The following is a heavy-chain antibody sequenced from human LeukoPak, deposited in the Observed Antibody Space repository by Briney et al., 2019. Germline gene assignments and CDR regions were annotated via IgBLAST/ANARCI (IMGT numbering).Heavy chain of an antibody. J-gene: IGHJ4*02. V-gene: IGHV3-23*01. CDR1: GFSFNNYA. CDR3: AKGAYDYIEIAYFDY. CDR2: IIGSSGST. Sequence: GGSLRLSCVASGFSFNNYAMNWVRQAPGKGLEWVSLIIGSSGSTFYADSVKGRFTISRDKSKNTLYLQMNSLRAEDTAVYYCAKGAYDYIEIAYFDYWGQGSLVTVSS. D-gene: IGHD5-12*01.